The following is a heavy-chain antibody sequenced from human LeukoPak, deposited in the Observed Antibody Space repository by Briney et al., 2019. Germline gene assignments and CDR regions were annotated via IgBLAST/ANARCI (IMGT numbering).Heavy chain of an antibody. CDR2: INHSGST. CDR1: GGSFSGYY. J-gene: IGHJ4*02. Sequence: SETLSLTCAVYGGSFSGYYWSWIRQPPGKGLEWIGEINHSGSTNYNPSLKSRVTISVDTSKNQFSLKLSSVTAADTAVYYCARGPSGLELRSLYYFDYWGQGTLVTVSS. CDR3: ARGPSGLELRSLYYFDY. V-gene: IGHV4-34*01. D-gene: IGHD1-26*01.